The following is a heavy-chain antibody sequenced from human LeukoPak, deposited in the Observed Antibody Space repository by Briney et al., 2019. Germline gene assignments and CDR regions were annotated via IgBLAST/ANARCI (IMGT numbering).Heavy chain of an antibody. CDR1: GGSISSSNW. CDR3: ARGYCTGGNCYSFGY. J-gene: IGHJ4*02. Sequence: SETLSLTCAVSGGSISSSNWWTWVRQSPGKGLEWIGEIYYSGSTNYNPSRKSRITISVDKSKNQFSLKLSSVTAADTALYYCARGYCTGGNCYSFGYWGQGTLVTVSS. V-gene: IGHV4-4*02. D-gene: IGHD2-8*02. CDR2: IYYSGST.